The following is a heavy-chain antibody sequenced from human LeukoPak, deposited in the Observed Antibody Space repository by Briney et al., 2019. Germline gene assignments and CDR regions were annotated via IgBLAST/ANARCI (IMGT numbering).Heavy chain of an antibody. CDR3: ARGGLWFGELLGAFDI. J-gene: IGHJ3*02. Sequence: ASVKVSCKASGYTFTGYYMHWVRQAPGQGLEWMGRINPNSGGTNYAQKFQGRVTMTRDTSISTAYMELGRLRSDDTAVYYCARGGLWFGELLGAFDIWGQGTMVTVSS. V-gene: IGHV1-2*06. D-gene: IGHD3-10*01. CDR1: GYTFTGYY. CDR2: INPNSGGT.